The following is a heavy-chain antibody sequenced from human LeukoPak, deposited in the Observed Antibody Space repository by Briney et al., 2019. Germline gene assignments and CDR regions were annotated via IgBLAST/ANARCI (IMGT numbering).Heavy chain of an antibody. J-gene: IGHJ4*02. CDR2: IYYSGST. V-gene: IGHV4-39*07. CDR1: GGSISSSSYY. Sequence: SETLSLTCTVSGGSISSSSYYWGWIRQPPGKGLEWIGSIYYSGSTYYNPSLKSRVTISVDTSKNQFSLKLSSVTAADTAVYYSARGPALQDIVVVVADSIGYWGQGTLVTVSS. CDR3: ARGPALQDIVVVVADSIGY. D-gene: IGHD2-15*01.